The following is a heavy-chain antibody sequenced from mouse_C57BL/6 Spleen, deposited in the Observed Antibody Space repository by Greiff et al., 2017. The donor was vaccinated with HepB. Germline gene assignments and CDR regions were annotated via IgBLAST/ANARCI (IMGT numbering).Heavy chain of an antibody. CDR3: ARSGDYGIYFDY. CDR2: IYPRSGNT. CDR1: GYTFTSYG. Sequence: VQLQQSGAELARPGASVKLSCKASGYTFTSYGISWVKQRTGQGLEWIGEIYPRSGNTYYNEKFKGKATLTADKSSSTAYMELRSLTSEDSAVYFCARSGDYGIYFDYWGQGTTLTVSS. D-gene: IGHD2-1*01. J-gene: IGHJ2*01. V-gene: IGHV1-81*01.